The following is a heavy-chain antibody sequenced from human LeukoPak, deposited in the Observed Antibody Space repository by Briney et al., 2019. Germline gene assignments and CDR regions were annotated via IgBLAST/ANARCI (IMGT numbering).Heavy chain of an antibody. CDR3: AKDLRYYDSSGYYSDAFDI. D-gene: IGHD3-22*01. CDR2: IRYDGSNK. Sequence: GGSLRLSCAASGFTFSSYGMHWVRQAPGKGLEWVAFIRYDGSNKYYADSVKGRFTISRDNSKNTLYLQMNSLRAEDTAVYYCAKDLRYYDSSGYYSDAFDIWGQGTMVTVSS. J-gene: IGHJ3*02. V-gene: IGHV3-30*02. CDR1: GFTFSSYG.